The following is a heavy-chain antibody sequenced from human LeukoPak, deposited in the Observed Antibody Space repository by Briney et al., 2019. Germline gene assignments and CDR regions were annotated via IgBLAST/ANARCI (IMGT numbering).Heavy chain of an antibody. D-gene: IGHD4-17*01. CDR3: AHRLDYGDLFDY. CDR1: GFSLSTSGVG. Sequence: SGPTLMKPTQTLTLTCTFSGFSLSTSGVGVGWIRQPPGKALEWLALIYWDDDKRYSPSLKSRLTITKDTSKSQVVLTMTNMDPVDTATYYCAHRLDYGDLFDYWGQGTLVTVSS. J-gene: IGHJ4*02. CDR2: IYWDDDK. V-gene: IGHV2-5*02.